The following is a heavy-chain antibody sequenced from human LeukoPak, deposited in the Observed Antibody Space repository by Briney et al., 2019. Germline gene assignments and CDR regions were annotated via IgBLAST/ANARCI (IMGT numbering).Heavy chain of an antibody. CDR1: GYTFTSYG. D-gene: IGHD2-15*01. V-gene: IGHV1-18*01. CDR3: ARGWFWWQTRNWFDP. Sequence: GASVKVSCKASGYTFTSYGISWVRQAPGQGLEWMGWISAYNGNTNYAQQLQGRVTMTTDTSTSTAYMELRSLRSDDTAVYYCARGWFWWQTRNWFDPWGQGTLVTVSS. CDR2: ISAYNGNT. J-gene: IGHJ5*02.